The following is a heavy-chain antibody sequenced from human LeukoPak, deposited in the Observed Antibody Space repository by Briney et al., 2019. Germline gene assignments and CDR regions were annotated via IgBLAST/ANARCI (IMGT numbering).Heavy chain of an antibody. J-gene: IGHJ4*02. CDR3: AKDLLRRYYDSSGYETDY. Sequence: PGGSLRLSCAASGFTFSGYWMHWVRQAPGKGLVWVSRISGDGISTNYADSVKGRFTISRDNSKNTLYLQMNSLRAEDAAVYYCAKDLLRRYYDSSGYETDYWGQGTLVTVSS. V-gene: IGHV3-74*01. D-gene: IGHD3-22*01. CDR1: GFTFSGYW. CDR2: ISGDGIST.